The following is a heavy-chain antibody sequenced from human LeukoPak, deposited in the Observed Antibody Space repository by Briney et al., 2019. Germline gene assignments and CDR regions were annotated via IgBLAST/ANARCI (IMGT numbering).Heavy chain of an antibody. D-gene: IGHD2-21*02. V-gene: IGHV3-7*03. Sequence: GGSLRLSCAASGFTFSSYWMSWVRQAPGKGLEWVANIKQDGSEKYYVDSVKGRFTISRDNAKNSLYLQMNSLRVEDTALYYCARAQTYGDSRLLLDYWGQGTLVTVSS. CDR3: ARAQTYGDSRLLLDY. CDR2: IKQDGSEK. J-gene: IGHJ4*02. CDR1: GFTFSSYW.